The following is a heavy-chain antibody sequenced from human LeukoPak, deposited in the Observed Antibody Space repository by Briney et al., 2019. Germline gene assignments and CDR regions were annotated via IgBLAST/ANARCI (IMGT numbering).Heavy chain of an antibody. D-gene: IGHD4-23*01. J-gene: IGHJ4*02. CDR3: ARERPDYGGNVDY. CDR2: ISSNGDNT. Sequence: GGSLRLSCAASGLTFNNYPILWVRQAPGKGLEYVSAISSNGDNTYYANSVKGRFTVSRDNSKNTVYLQMGSLRPDDMAVYYCARERPDYGGNVDYWGQGTLVTVSS. CDR1: GLTFNNYP. V-gene: IGHV3-64*01.